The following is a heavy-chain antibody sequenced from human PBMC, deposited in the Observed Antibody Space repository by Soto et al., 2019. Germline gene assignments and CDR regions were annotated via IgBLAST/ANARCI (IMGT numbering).Heavy chain of an antibody. CDR3: ARVIITMVRGVIYYYGMDV. Sequence: PSLTCAVSGGSISSSNWWSWVCQPPGKGLEWIGEIYHSGSTNYNPSLKSRVTISVDKSKNQFSLKLSSVTAADTAVYYCARVIITMVRGVIYYYGMDVWGQGTTVTVSS. V-gene: IGHV4-4*02. D-gene: IGHD3-10*01. CDR1: GGSISSSNW. CDR2: IYHSGST. J-gene: IGHJ6*02.